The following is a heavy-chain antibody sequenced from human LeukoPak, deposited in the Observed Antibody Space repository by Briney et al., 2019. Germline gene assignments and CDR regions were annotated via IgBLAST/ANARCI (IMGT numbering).Heavy chain of an antibody. Sequence: ASVKVSCKASGYTFSGYYIHWVRQAPGQGLEWMGWINTNSGGTTSAQKFQGRVTMTRDTSITTAYMYLTRISSEVTAMYYYPRAPNYTVGLAWYGPWDQGTLV. CDR1: GYTFSGYY. CDR2: INTNSGGT. J-gene: IGHJ5*02. CDR3: PRAPNYTVGLAWYGP. D-gene: IGHD3/OR15-3a*01. V-gene: IGHV1-2*02.